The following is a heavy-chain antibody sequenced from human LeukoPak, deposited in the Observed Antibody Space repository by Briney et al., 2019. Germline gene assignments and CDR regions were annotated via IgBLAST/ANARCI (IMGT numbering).Heavy chain of an antibody. V-gene: IGHV4-59*01. CDR3: ARGHYYGSGSYSKFDY. Sequence: SETLSLTCTVSGDSISSYYWSWIRQPPGKGLEWIGYIYYSGSTNYNPSLKSRVTISVDTSKNQFSLKLSSVTAADTAVYYCARGHYYGSGSYSKFDYWGQGTLATVSS. CDR2: IYYSGST. CDR1: GDSISSYY. J-gene: IGHJ4*02. D-gene: IGHD3-10*01.